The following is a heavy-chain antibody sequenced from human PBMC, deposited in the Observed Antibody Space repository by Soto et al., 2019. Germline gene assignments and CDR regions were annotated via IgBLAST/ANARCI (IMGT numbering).Heavy chain of an antibody. V-gene: IGHV1-24*01. D-gene: IGHD3-10*01. CDR2: FDPEDGET. CDR3: ARTQGTMVRGVTRHYYFDY. Sequence: ASVKVSCKVSGYTLTELSMHWVRQAPGKGLEWMGGFDPEDGETIYAQKFQGRVTMTEDTSTDTAYMELSSLRSEDTAVYYCARTQGTMVRGVTRHYYFDYWGQGTLVTV. J-gene: IGHJ4*02. CDR1: GYTLTELS.